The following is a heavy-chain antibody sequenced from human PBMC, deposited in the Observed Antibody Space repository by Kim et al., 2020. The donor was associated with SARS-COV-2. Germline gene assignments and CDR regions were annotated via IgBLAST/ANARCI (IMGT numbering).Heavy chain of an antibody. CDR2: VFSSGNT. V-gene: IGHV4-59*01. D-gene: IGHD3-22*01. CDR1: GGSISDYY. CDR3: ARELHYYDTSGPVFDY. J-gene: IGHJ4*02. Sequence: SETLSLTCTVSGGSISDYYWGWIRQPPGKGLEWLGYVFSSGNTKYNPSLKSRVTISVDISKNQFSLSLNSVTAADMAQYYCARELHYYDTSGPVFDYWGQGTLVTVSS.